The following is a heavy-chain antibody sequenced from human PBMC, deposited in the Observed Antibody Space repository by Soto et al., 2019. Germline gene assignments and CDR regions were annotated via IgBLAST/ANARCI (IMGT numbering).Heavy chain of an antibody. CDR2: IYSGGST. CDR3: AREISVAGTWWFDP. J-gene: IGHJ5*02. Sequence: GGSLRLSCAASGFTVSSNYMSWVRQAPGKGLEWVSVIYSGGSTYYADSVKGRFTISRDNSKNTLYLQMNSLRAEDTAVYYCAREISVAGTWWFDPWGQGTLVTVSS. D-gene: IGHD6-19*01. V-gene: IGHV3-66*01. CDR1: GFTVSSNY.